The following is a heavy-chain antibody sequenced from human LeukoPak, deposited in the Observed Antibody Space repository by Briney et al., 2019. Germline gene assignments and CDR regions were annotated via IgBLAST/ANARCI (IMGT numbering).Heavy chain of an antibody. Sequence: ETLSLTCAVYGGSFSGYYWSWIRQPPGKGLEWIGEINHSGCTNYNPSLKSRVTISVDTSKNQFSLKLSSVTAADTAVYYCARRRVVVVAATVPSLKRYWYFDLWGRGTLVTVSS. D-gene: IGHD2-15*01. J-gene: IGHJ2*01. CDR1: GGSFSGYY. CDR2: INHSGCT. V-gene: IGHV4-34*01. CDR3: ARRRVVVVAATVPSLKRYWYFDL.